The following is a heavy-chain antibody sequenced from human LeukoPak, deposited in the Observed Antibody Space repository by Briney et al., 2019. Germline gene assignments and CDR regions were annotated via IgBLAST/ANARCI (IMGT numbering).Heavy chain of an antibody. CDR2: ISANGGGT. CDR3: AKGSSPFDY. Sequence: PGGSLRPSCAASGFTFSNYAMSWVRQAPGKGLEWASAISANGGGTYYADSVKGRFTISRDNSKNTLYLQMNSLRAEDTAVYYCAKGSSPFDYWGQGTLVTVSS. V-gene: IGHV3-23*01. J-gene: IGHJ4*02. CDR1: GFTFSNYA. D-gene: IGHD6-13*01.